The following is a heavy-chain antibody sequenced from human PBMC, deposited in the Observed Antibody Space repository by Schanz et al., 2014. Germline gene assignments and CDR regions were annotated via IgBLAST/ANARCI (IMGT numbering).Heavy chain of an antibody. J-gene: IGHJ4*02. CDR3: AKGSVVVVAATLPFDY. CDR2: ISGSGGST. V-gene: IGHV3-23*04. Sequence: EVQLVESGGGLVQPGGSLRLSYAASGFTFSSYAMSWVRQAPGKGLEWVSAISGSGGSTYYADSVKGRFTISRDNSKNTLYLQMNSLRAEDTAVYYCAKGSVVVVAATLPFDYWGQGTLVTVSS. D-gene: IGHD2-15*01. CDR1: GFTFSSYA.